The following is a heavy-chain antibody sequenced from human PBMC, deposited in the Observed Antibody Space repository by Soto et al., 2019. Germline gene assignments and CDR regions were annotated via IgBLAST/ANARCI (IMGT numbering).Heavy chain of an antibody. CDR3: ARGLEDYYDSSGYYFDHAFDI. CDR1: GYTFTSYG. D-gene: IGHD3-22*01. CDR2: ISAYNGNT. V-gene: IGHV1-18*01. Sequence: ASVKVSCKASGYTFTSYGISWVRQAPGQGLEWMGWISAYNGNTNYAQKLQGRVTMTSDTSTSTAYMELRSLRSDDTAVYYCARGLEDYYDSSGYYFDHAFDIWGQGTMVTVSS. J-gene: IGHJ3*02.